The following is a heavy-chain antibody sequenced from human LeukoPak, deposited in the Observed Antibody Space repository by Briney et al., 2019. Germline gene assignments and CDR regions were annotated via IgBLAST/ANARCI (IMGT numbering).Heavy chain of an antibody. D-gene: IGHD1-26*01. CDR3: ARRGITYSSSFFVF. V-gene: IGHV4-39*01. Sequence: SETLSLTCTVSGGSIGSSNYYWGWIRQPPGKGLEWIGHIFYSGNTYYNPSLKSRVTISVDTSKNQFSLHLSSVTAADTATYYCARRGITYSSSFFVFWGQGTLVTVSS. J-gene: IGHJ4*02. CDR2: IFYSGNT. CDR1: GGSIGSSNYY.